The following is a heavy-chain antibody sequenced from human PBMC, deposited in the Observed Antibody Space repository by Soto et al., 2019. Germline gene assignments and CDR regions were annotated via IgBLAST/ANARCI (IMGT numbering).Heavy chain of an antibody. CDR2: VDPRDGST. CDR1: GYIFTTYS. J-gene: IGHJ4*02. V-gene: IGHV1-46*01. D-gene: IGHD6-25*01. Sequence: QVQLVQSGAEMKRPGASVILSCKASGYIFTTYSIHWVRQTAGQGIEWMAKVDPRDGSTGYAQKFRGRVSMAWDTSTGTVSMEVSSLTSDDTATYYCARVRSSGREFDYWRQGTQVTVSS. CDR3: ARVRSSGREFDY.